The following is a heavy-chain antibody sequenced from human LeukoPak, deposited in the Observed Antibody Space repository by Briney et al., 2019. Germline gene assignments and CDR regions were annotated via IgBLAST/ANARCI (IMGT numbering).Heavy chain of an antibody. D-gene: IGHD4-17*01. Sequence: SETLSLTCSVSGDSISSYYWSWIRQPPGKGLEWIGYIHYSGSTKYNPSLESRVTISADTSKKQFSLKLSSVTAADTAVYYCARSGIYGDYGIYFDYWGQGTLVTVSS. CDR2: IHYSGST. J-gene: IGHJ4*02. CDR1: GDSISSYY. V-gene: IGHV4-59*01. CDR3: ARSGIYGDYGIYFDY.